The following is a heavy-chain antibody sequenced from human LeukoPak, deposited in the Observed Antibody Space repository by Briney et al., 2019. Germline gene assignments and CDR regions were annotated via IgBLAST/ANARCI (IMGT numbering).Heavy chain of an antibody. CDR2: ISGFNGNT. CDR1: GYTFGNYG. Sequence: ASVKVSCKAAGYTFGNYGIKWVRQAPGQGLEWVGWISGFNGNTNYAQNFHDRVTMTTDTSTSTAYMELRSLRSDDTALYYCARDSYDSSGFLAFDIWGQGTMVTVSS. D-gene: IGHD3-22*01. V-gene: IGHV1-18*01. J-gene: IGHJ3*02. CDR3: ARDSYDSSGFLAFDI.